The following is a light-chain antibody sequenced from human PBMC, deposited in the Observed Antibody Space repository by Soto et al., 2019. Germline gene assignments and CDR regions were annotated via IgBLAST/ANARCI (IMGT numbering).Light chain of an antibody. J-gene: IGKJ1*01. CDR2: AAS. CDR1: QSISSY. Sequence: DIQMTQSPSSLSASEGDRVTITCRASQSISSYVNWYQHKPGKAPKLLIYAASSLQSGVPSRFSGSGSGTNFTLTISSLQPEDFATYYCQQSGTFGQGTKVDIK. CDR3: QQSGT. V-gene: IGKV1-39*01.